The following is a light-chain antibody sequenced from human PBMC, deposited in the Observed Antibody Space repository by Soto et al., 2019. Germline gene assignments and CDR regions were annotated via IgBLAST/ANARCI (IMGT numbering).Light chain of an antibody. V-gene: IGKV4-1*01. CDR3: QHYYNTIT. Sequence: DIVMTQSPDSLAVSLGERATINCKSSQSVLYSSNNKNYLAWYQQKPGQPPKLLIYWASTRESGVPDRFSGSGSGTDFTLTISSLQAADVAPYYCQHYYNTITFGGRTKVDIK. CDR2: WAS. CDR1: QSVLYSSNNKNY. J-gene: IGKJ4*01.